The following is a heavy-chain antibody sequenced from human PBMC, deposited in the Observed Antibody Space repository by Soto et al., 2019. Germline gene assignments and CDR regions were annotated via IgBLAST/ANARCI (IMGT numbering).Heavy chain of an antibody. CDR1: GGSISSYY. Sequence: QVQLQESGPGLVKPSETLSLTCTVSGGSISSYYWSWIRQPPGKGLEWIGYIYYNGNTNYNPSLKRRVTISVDTSKSRFSLKLSSVPAADTAVYYCARDGYTVTPNYYYSMDVWGQGTTVTVSS. CDR3: ARDGYTVTPNYYYSMDV. D-gene: IGHD4-17*01. J-gene: IGHJ6*02. CDR2: IYYNGNT. V-gene: IGHV4-59*01.